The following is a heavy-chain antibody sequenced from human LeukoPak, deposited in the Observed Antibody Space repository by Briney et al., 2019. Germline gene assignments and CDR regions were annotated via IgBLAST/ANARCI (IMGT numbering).Heavy chain of an antibody. CDR1: GGSISSGGYS. Sequence: SQTLPLTCAVSGGSISSGGYSWSWIRQPPGKGLEWIGYIYHSGSTYYNPSLKSRVTISVDRSKNQFSPKLSSVTAADTAVYYCARQYSYGSQYYFDYWGQGTLVTVSS. CDR2: IYHSGST. V-gene: IGHV4-30-2*01. CDR3: ARQYSYGSQYYFDY. D-gene: IGHD5-18*01. J-gene: IGHJ4*02.